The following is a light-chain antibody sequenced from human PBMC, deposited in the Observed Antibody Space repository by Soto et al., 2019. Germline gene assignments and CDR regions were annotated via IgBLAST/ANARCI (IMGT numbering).Light chain of an antibody. CDR3: AVWDDSLNGHV. Sequence: QSVLTQPPSASGTPGQTVTISCSGSSSNIGTSYVHWYKHLPGTAPKPLIYTNDQRPSGVPDRFSASKSGTSASLAISGLQSEDEADYYCAVWDDSLNGHVFGAGTKVTVL. CDR1: SSNIGTSY. J-gene: IGLJ1*01. V-gene: IGLV1-44*01. CDR2: TND.